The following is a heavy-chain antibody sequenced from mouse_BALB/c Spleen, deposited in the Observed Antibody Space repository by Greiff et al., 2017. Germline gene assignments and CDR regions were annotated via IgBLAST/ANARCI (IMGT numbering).Heavy chain of an antibody. J-gene: IGHJ3*01. CDR2: ISSGSSTI. Sequence: EVHLVESGGGLVKPGGSLKLSCAASGFTFSSFGMHWVRQAPEKGLEWVAYISSGSSTIYYADTVKGRFTISRDNPKNTLFLQMTSLRSEDTAMYYCARSGTTAAWFAYWGQGTLVTVSA. CDR3: ARSGTTAAWFAY. CDR1: GFTFSSFG. D-gene: IGHD1-2*01. V-gene: IGHV5-17*02.